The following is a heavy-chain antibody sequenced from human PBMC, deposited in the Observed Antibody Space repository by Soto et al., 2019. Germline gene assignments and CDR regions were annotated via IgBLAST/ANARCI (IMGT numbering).Heavy chain of an antibody. CDR2: INPNSGGT. J-gene: IGHJ5*02. CDR1: GYTFTGYY. Sequence: ASVKVSCKASGYTFTGYYMHWVRQAPGQGLEWMGWINPNSGGTNYAQKFQGWVTMTRDTSISTAYMELSRLRSDDTAVYYCARSSVGTAPRFDPRGQRTPVTVSS. D-gene: IGHD1-1*01. CDR3: ARSSVGTAPRFDP. V-gene: IGHV1-2*04.